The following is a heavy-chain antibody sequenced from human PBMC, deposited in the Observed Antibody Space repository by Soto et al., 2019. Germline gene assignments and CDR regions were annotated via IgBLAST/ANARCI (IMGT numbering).Heavy chain of an antibody. J-gene: IGHJ4*02. Sequence: SETLCLTCTVSGLYIINHYWSWIRQPPGKGLEWIGYIYYTGSTNYDPSLKSRVTMSVDTSKNQFSLNLASLTAADTAIYYCARANWYSEYWGQGTLVSVSS. CDR2: IYYTGST. D-gene: IGHD7-27*01. CDR3: ARANWYSEY. V-gene: IGHV4-59*11. CDR1: GLYIINHY.